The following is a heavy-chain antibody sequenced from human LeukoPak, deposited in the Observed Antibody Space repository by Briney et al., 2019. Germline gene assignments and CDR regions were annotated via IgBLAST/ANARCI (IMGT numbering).Heavy chain of an antibody. Sequence: ASVKVSCKASGYTFTSYGISWVRQAPGQGLEWMGWISAYNGNTNYAQKLQGRVTMTTDTSTSTAYMELRSLRSDDTAVYYCARVNDYVWGSYRFHWFDPWGQGTLGTVS. CDR1: GYTFTSYG. V-gene: IGHV1-18*01. J-gene: IGHJ5*02. D-gene: IGHD3-16*02. CDR2: ISAYNGNT. CDR3: ARVNDYVWGSYRFHWFDP.